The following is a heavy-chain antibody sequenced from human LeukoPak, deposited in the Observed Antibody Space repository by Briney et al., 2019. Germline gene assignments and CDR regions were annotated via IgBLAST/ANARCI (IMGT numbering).Heavy chain of an antibody. J-gene: IGHJ6*04. CDR3: AKDSLGFGELTHYGMDV. V-gene: IGHV3-30*18. D-gene: IGHD3-10*01. CDR2: ISYDGSNK. CDR1: GFTFSSYG. Sequence: PGGSLRLSCAASGFTFSSYGMHWVRQAPGKGLEWVAVISYDGSNKYYADSVKGRFTISRDNSKNTLYLQMNSLRAEDTAVYYCAKDSLGFGELTHYGMDVWAKGPRSPSPQ.